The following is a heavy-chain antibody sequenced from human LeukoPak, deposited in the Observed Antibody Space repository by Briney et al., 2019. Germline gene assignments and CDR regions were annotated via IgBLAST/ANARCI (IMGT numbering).Heavy chain of an antibody. CDR3: AKDLNDFWSGYYSGNWFDP. D-gene: IGHD3-3*01. J-gene: IGHJ5*02. V-gene: IGHV3-30*18. Sequence: PGRSLRLSCAASGFTFSSYGMHWVRQAPGKGLEWVAVISYDGSNKYYADSVKGRFTISRDNSKNTLYLQMNSLRGEDTAVYYCAKDLNDFWSGYYSGNWFDPWGQGTLVTVSS. CDR1: GFTFSSYG. CDR2: ISYDGSNK.